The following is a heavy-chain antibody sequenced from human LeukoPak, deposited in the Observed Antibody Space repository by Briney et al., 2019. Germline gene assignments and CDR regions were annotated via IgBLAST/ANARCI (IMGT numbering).Heavy chain of an antibody. CDR1: GFTFTTYS. CDR2: ISASSVYI. J-gene: IGHJ4*02. V-gene: IGHV3-21*01. Sequence: GGSLRLSCAASGFTFTTYSMNWVRQAPGKGLEWVSSISASSVYIYYSDSVKGRFTISRDNAKNSLYLQMNSLRAEDTAVYYCARDVDTVMVTIDYWGQGTLVTVSS. D-gene: IGHD5-18*01. CDR3: ARDVDTVMVTIDY.